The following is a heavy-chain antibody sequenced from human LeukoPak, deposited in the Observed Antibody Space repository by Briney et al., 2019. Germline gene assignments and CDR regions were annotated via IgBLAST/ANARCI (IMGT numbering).Heavy chain of an antibody. V-gene: IGHV4-39*07. J-gene: IGHJ4*02. CDR2: IYYSGST. CDR1: GGSISSSSYY. CDR3: ARAREAVAGTLDY. D-gene: IGHD6-19*01. Sequence: SETLSLTCTVSGGSISSSSYYWGWIRQPPGKGLEWIGSIYYSGSTYYNPSLKSRVTISVDTSKNQFSLKLSSVTAADTAVYYCARAREAVAGTLDYWGQGTLVTVSS.